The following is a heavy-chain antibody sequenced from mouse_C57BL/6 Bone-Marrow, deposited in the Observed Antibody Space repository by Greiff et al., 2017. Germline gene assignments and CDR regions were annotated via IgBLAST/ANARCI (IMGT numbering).Heavy chain of an antibody. CDR3: TRGGPAYYGSSLVAY. V-gene: IGHV5-9-1*02. J-gene: IGHJ3*01. CDR2: ISSGGDYI. D-gene: IGHD1-1*01. CDR1: GFTFSSYA. Sequence: EVQLVESGEGLVKPGGSLKLSCAASGFTFSSYAMSWVRQTPEKRLEWVAYISSGGDYIYYADTVKGRFTISRDNARNTLYLQMSSLKSEDTAMYYCTRGGPAYYGSSLVAYWGQGTLVTVSA.